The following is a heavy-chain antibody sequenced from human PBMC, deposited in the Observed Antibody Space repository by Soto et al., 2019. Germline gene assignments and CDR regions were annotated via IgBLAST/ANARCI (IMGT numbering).Heavy chain of an antibody. CDR3: ARSLWFGELH. CDR2: IYWDNDK. V-gene: IGHV2-5*02. D-gene: IGHD3-10*01. CDR1: GFSLSTTGVG. J-gene: IGHJ4*02. Sequence: QITLKESGPTLVKPTQTPTLTCSFSGFSLSTTGVGVGWIRQSPGKALEWLAIIYWDNDKRYSPSLKSRVTITKDTSKNQVVLTVTNMDPVDTGTYYCARSLWFGELHWGQGALVTVSS.